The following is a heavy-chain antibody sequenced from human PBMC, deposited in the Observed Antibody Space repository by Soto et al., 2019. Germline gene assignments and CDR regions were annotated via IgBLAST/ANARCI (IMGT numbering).Heavy chain of an antibody. CDR1: GYTFTSYY. D-gene: IGHD6-13*01. Sequence: ASVKVSCKASGYTFTSYYMHWVRQAPGQGLEWMGIINPSGGSTSYAQKFQGRVTMTRDTSTSTVYMELSSLRSEDTAVYYCARAPLDGSSSWYVDYWGQGTLVTVSS. CDR3: ARAPLDGSSSWYVDY. CDR2: INPSGGST. V-gene: IGHV1-46*01. J-gene: IGHJ4*02.